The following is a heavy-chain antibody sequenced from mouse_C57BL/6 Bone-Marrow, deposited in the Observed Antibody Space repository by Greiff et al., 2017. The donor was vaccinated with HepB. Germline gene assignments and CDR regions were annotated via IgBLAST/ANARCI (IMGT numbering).Heavy chain of an antibody. J-gene: IGHJ1*03. CDR3: ARGGGYYGSSYWYFDV. CDR1: GYTFTSYW. V-gene: IGHV1-53*01. CDR2: INPSNGGT. D-gene: IGHD1-1*01. Sequence: VQLQQPGTELVKPGASVKLSCKASGYTFTSYWMHWVKQRPGQGLEWIGNINPSNGGTNYNEKFKSKATLTVDKSSSTAYMQLSSLTSEDSAVYYCARGGGYYGSSYWYFDVWGTGTTVTVSS.